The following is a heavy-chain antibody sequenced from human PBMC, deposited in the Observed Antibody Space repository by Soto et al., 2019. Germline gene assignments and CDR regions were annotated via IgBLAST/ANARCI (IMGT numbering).Heavy chain of an antibody. J-gene: IGHJ4*02. CDR1: GYSFTNYW. CDR3: VRPDSTGYYSH. V-gene: IGHV5-51*01. D-gene: IGHD3-22*01. Sequence: GEPLKISCKGSGYSFTNYWIGWVRQMPGKGLEWMGIINPADSDTRYSPSFQGQVTVSADKSISTAYLQRGSLKASDTAMYYCVRPDSTGYYSHWGQGTPVTVSS. CDR2: INPADSDT.